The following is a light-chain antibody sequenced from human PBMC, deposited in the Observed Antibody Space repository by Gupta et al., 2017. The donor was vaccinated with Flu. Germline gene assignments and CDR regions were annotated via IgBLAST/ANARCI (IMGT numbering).Light chain of an antibody. CDR1: QNINMW. CDR2: QAS. V-gene: IGKV1-5*03. Sequence: DIQMTQSPSTLAASVGDRVTITCRASQNINMWLAWYQQKPGRAPKLLISQASNLASGVPSRFSGSGSGTEFTLTIRSLEPDDFASYYCQQYTKPWTFGQGTKVEVK. CDR3: QQYTKPWT. J-gene: IGKJ1*01.